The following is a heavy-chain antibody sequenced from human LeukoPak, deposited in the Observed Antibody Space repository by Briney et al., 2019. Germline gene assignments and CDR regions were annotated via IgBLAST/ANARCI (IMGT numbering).Heavy chain of an antibody. J-gene: IGHJ6*02. D-gene: IGHD2-15*01. CDR3: ARANPRKYCSGGSCSKVYYYYYGMDV. CDR2: INHSGST. V-gene: IGHV4-34*01. Sequence: SETLSLTCAVYGGSFSGYNWSWIRQPPGKGLEWIGEINHSGSTNDNPSRKSRVTISVDTSKNQFSLKLSSVTAADTAVYYCARANPRKYCSGGSCSKVYYYYYGMDVWGQGTTVTVSS. CDR1: GGSFSGYN.